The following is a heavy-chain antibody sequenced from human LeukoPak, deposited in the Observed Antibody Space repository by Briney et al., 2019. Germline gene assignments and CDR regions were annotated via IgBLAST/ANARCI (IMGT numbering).Heavy chain of an antibody. CDR1: GYSFTSYW. CDR2: IYPGDSDT. CDR3: ARPSDYGSGKGPWFDP. D-gene: IGHD3-10*01. J-gene: IGHJ5*02. Sequence: GESLKISCKGSGYSFTSYWIGWVRQMPGKGLEWMGIIYPGDSDTRYSPSFQGQVTISADKSISTAYLQWSSLKASDTAMYYCARPSDYGSGKGPWFDPWGQGTLVTVSS. V-gene: IGHV5-51*01.